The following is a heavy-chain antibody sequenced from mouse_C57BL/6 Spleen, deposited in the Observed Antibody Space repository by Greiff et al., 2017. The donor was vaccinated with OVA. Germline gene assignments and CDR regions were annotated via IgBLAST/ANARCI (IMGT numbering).Heavy chain of an antibody. J-gene: IGHJ4*01. D-gene: IGHD2-10*02. V-gene: IGHV14-3*01. CDR1: GFNIKNTY. CDR2: IDPANGNT. Sequence: EVKLQESVAELVRPGASVKLSCTASGFNIKNTYMHWVKQRPEQSLEWIGRIDPANGNTKYAPKFQGKATITADTSSNTAYLQLSSLTSEDTAIYYCAYGNYVGAMDYWGQGTSVTVSS. CDR3: AYGNYVGAMDY.